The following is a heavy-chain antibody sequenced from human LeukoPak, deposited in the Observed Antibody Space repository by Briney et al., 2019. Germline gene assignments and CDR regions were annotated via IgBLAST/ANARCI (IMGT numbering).Heavy chain of an antibody. CDR3: ARARNCDY. D-gene: IGHD1-7*01. J-gene: IGHJ4*02. Sequence: GGSLRLSRAASEFTFTSYWMTWVRQAPGKGLEWVANINQDGSEKYYVDSVKGRFTISRDNAKNSLFLQMNSLRAEDSAVYYCARARNCDYWGQGTLVTVSS. CDR1: EFTFTSYW. CDR2: INQDGSEK. V-gene: IGHV3-7*05.